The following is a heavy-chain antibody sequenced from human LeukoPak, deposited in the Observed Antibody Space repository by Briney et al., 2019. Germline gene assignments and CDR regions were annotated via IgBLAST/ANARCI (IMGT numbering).Heavy chain of an antibody. J-gene: IGHJ4*02. D-gene: IGHD3-9*01. CDR1: GFTVTNYW. V-gene: IGHV3-74*01. CDR2: INSDGSNT. CDR3: AKEYDILTGYSPLDY. Sequence: GGSLRLSCTTSGFTVTNYWMHWVRQAPGKGLVWVSRINSDGSNTNYAGSVKGRFTISRDNARNTLYLQMNSLRAEDTAVYYCAKEYDILTGYSPLDYWGQGTLVTVSS.